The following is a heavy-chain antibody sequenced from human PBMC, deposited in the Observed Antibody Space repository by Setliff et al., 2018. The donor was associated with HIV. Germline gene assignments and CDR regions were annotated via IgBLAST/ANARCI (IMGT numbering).Heavy chain of an antibody. Sequence: ASVKVSCKASGYTFIAYYLHWVRQTPGQGLEWMGWINPNNDETNYAQNFQGWVTMTRDGSISTAYMELSRLRSEDTAMYYCARYCRGVGGVGYWGQGTLVTVSS. V-gene: IGHV1-2*04. D-gene: IGHD2-15*01. CDR3: ARYCRGVGGVGY. CDR2: INPNNDET. CDR1: GYTFIAYY. J-gene: IGHJ4*02.